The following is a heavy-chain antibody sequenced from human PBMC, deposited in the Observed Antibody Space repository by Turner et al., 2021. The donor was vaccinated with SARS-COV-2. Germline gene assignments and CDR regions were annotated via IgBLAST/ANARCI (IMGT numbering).Heavy chain of an antibody. CDR1: GGSISSSSYY. Sequence: QLQLQESGPGLVKPSETLSLTCTVSGGSISSSSYYWGWIRQPPGKGLEWIGSIYYSGSTYYNQSLKSRVTISVDTSKNQFSLKLSSVTAADMAVYYCARLRPTQNFDYWGQGTLVTVSS. CDR2: IYYSGST. V-gene: IGHV4-39*01. CDR3: ARLRPTQNFDY. D-gene: IGHD1-1*01. J-gene: IGHJ4*02.